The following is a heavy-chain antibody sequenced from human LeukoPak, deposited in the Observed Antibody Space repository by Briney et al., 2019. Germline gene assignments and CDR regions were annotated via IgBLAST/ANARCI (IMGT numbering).Heavy chain of an antibody. CDR3: ARGVVATIYFDY. CDR1: GFTFSSYS. V-gene: IGHV3-21*05. J-gene: IGHJ4*02. CDR2: ISSSSSYI. D-gene: IGHD5-12*01. Sequence: GGSLRLSCAASGFTFSSYSMNWVRQAPGKGLEWVSYISSSSSYIYYADSVKGRFTISRDNAKNSLYLQMNSLRAEDTAVYYCARGVVATIYFDYWGQGTLVTVSS.